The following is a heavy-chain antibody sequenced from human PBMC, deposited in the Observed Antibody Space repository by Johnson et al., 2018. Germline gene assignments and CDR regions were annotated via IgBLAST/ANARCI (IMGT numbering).Heavy chain of an antibody. D-gene: IGHD3-22*01. CDR3: AKDRAYCYVCSGYYSAEYFQH. V-gene: IGHV3-30*18. CDR2: ISYDGRKK. CDR1: GFTFSSYG. Sequence: QVQLVESGGGVVQPGRSLRLSCAASGFTFSSYGMHWVRQAPGKGLEWVAVISYDGRKKYYADSVKGRFTISRDNSKNTLNLQMNSLRAEDTAVYYCAKDRAYCYVCSGYYSAEYFQHWGQGTLVTVAS. J-gene: IGHJ1*01.